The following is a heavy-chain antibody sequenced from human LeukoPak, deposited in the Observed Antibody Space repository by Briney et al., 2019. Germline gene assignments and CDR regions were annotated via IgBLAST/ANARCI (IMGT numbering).Heavy chain of an antibody. D-gene: IGHD6-19*01. Sequence: GGSLRLSCAASGLTFSSYAMTWVRQAPGKGLEWVSVIYSGGSTYYADSVKGRFTISRDNSKNTLYLQMNSLRAEDTAVYYCARSNSGWSFDYWGQGTLVTVSS. CDR3: ARSNSGWSFDY. V-gene: IGHV3-53*01. J-gene: IGHJ4*02. CDR1: GLTFSSYA. CDR2: IYSGGST.